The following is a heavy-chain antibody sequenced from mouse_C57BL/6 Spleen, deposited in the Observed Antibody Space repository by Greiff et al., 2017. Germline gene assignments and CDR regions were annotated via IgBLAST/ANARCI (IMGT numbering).Heavy chain of an antibody. CDR2: INPSTGGT. J-gene: IGHJ3*01. V-gene: IGHV1-42*01. Sequence: VQLQQSGPELVKPGASVKISCKASGYSFTGYYMNWVKQSPEKSLEWIGEINPSTGGTTYNQKFKAKATLTVDKSSSTAYMQLKSLTSEDSAVYYCARSGSSISPWFAYWGQGTLVTVSA. D-gene: IGHD1-1*01. CDR3: ARSGSSISPWFAY. CDR1: GYSFTGYY.